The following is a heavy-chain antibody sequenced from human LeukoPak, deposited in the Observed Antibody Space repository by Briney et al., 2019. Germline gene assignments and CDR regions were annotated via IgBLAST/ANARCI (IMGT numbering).Heavy chain of an antibody. CDR1: GYSFTNYW. Sequence: GESLKISCKGSGYSFTNYWIGWVRQMPGKGLEWMGIIYPRDSDTRYSPSFQGQVTISADKSISTAYLQWRSLKASDTAMYYCARLPQGVVVVTAAPGSWFDPWGQGTPVTVSS. V-gene: IGHV5-51*01. J-gene: IGHJ5*02. CDR2: IYPRDSDT. D-gene: IGHD2-15*01. CDR3: ARLPQGVVVVTAAPGSWFDP.